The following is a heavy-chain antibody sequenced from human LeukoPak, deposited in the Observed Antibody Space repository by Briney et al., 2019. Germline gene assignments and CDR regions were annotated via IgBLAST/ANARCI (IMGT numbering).Heavy chain of an antibody. CDR1: GDSISSSSYY. J-gene: IGHJ4*02. CDR3: ASSPSGYWWNFDC. CDR2: IYYSGTT. Sequence: SETLSLTCTVSGDSISSSSYYWGWIRQPPGKGLDWIGSIYYSGTTYYNPSLKSRVTISVDTSKNQFSLKLSSVTAADTAVYYCASSPSGYWWNFDCWGQGTLVTVSS. V-gene: IGHV4-39*01. D-gene: IGHD3-22*01.